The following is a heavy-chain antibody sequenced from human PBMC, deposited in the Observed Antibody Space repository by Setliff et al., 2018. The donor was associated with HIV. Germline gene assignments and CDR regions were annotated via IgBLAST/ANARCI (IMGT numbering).Heavy chain of an antibody. V-gene: IGHV4-39*01. J-gene: IGHJ4*02. CDR3: ARPSLGIGGGSMFNN. Sequence: SETLSLTCTVFGGFISGSNYYWGWIRQPPGKGLEWIANVHYSGSIYFNPSLRSRVTISVDTSHNQFSLRLRSVTAADTAVYYCARPSLGIGGGSMFNNWGQGTLVTVSS. CDR1: GGFISGSNYY. D-gene: IGHD3-3*01. CDR2: VHYSGSI.